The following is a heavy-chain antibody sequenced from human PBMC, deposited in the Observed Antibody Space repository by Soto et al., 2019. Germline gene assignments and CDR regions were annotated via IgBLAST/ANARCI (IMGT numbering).Heavy chain of an antibody. CDR1: GFTFSSHS. Sequence: GSRRLSCAPSGFTFSSHSMNGVSPAQGKGLEWASPSSSTSRYIYFAYSVKGRVNISRDSGKNSRYMRMNSLRAEATAVPYCAGAAGGLFAYWGQGT. V-gene: IGHV3-21*01. J-gene: IGHJ4*02. D-gene: IGHD3-10*01. CDR2: SSSTSRYI. CDR3: AGAAGGLFAY.